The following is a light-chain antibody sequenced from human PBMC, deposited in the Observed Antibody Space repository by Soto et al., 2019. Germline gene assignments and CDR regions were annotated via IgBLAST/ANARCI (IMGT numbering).Light chain of an antibody. CDR2: AAS. CDR3: QQTYTTRVYT. Sequence: DILLTQSQTSLSASVGDTVTITCRASQSISINLNWYQHRQGEAPKVLVYAASTMATGAQSRFSGTGVGTDFTRTISSLQLEDFATYYCQQTYTTRVYTFGQGTKLEFK. CDR1: QSISIN. V-gene: IGKV1-39*01. J-gene: IGKJ2*01.